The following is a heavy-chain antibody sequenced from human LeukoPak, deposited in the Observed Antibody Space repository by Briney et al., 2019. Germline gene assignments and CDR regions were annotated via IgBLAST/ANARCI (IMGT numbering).Heavy chain of an antibody. Sequence: GGSLRLSCAASGFTFSTYNMNWVRQAPGKGLVWISFISADSSTVQYADSVRGRFTTSRDNAKNSLYLQMNSLRAEDTAVYYCVRDNSRGQSLGVIYWGQGSLVTVSS. V-gene: IGHV3-48*01. D-gene: IGHD3-22*01. CDR3: VRDNSRGQSLGVIY. CDR2: ISADSSTV. J-gene: IGHJ4*02. CDR1: GFTFSTYN.